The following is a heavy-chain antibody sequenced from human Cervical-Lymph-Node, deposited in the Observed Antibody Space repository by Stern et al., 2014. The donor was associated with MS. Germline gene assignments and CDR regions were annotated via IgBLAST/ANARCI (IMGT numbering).Heavy chain of an antibody. V-gene: IGHV5-51*01. CDR1: GYSFTIYY. CDR2: IYPYDSDT. J-gene: IGHJ4*02. Sequence: QLVQSGAEVKKPGESLKLSCKLSGYSFTIYYIAWVRQMPGKGLEWMGFIYPYDSDTTYSPSFQGQVTSSADKSIATAYLQWSSLRASDTAMYYCARHVQGFDYWGQGTLVTVSS. CDR3: ARHVQGFDY.